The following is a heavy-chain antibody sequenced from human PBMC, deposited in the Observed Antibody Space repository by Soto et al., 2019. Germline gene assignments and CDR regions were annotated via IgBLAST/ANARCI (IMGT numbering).Heavy chain of an antibody. CDR3: AKAVATFGSYYFDY. CDR1: GFTFDDYA. J-gene: IGHJ4*02. Sequence: GGSLRFSCAASGFTFDDYAMHWVRQAPGKGLEWVSGISWNSGSIGYADSVKGRFTISRDNAKNSLYLQMNSLRAEDTALYYCAKAVATFGSYYFDYWGQGTLVTVSS. V-gene: IGHV3-9*01. CDR2: ISWNSGSI. D-gene: IGHD6-19*01.